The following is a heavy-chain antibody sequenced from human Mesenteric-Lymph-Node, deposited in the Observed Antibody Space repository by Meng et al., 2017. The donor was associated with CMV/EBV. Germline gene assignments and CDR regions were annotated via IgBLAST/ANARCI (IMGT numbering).Heavy chain of an antibody. V-gene: IGHV4-38-2*02. J-gene: IGHJ6*02. CDR1: GYSISSGYY. D-gene: IGHD6-13*01. CDR2: IYHSGST. CDR3: ARAGYSSSWYPLSYYYYGMDV. Sequence: GSLRLSCTVSGYSISSGYYWGWIRQPPGKGLEWIGSIYHSGSTYYNPSLKSRVTISVDTSKNQFSLKLSSVTAADTAVYYCARAGYSSSWYPLSYYYYGMDVWGQGTTVTVSS.